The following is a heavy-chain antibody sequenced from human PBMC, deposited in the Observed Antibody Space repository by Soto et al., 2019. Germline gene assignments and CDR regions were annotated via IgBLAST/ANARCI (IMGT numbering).Heavy chain of an antibody. D-gene: IGHD2-2*01. CDR2: IYYSGST. V-gene: IGHV4-31*03. J-gene: IGHJ6*02. Sequence: SETLSLTCTVSGGSISSGGYYWSWIRQHPGKGLEWFGYIYYSGSTYYNPSLKSRVTISVDTSKNQFSLKLSSVTAADTAVYYCARDLSPHCSSTSCYYYYGMDVWGQGTTVTVSS. CDR3: ARDLSPHCSSTSCYYYYGMDV. CDR1: GGSISSGGYY.